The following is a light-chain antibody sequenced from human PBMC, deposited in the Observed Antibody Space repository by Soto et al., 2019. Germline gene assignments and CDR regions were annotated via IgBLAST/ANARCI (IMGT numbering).Light chain of an antibody. Sequence: DFQMTQSPSTLSASVGDRVTITCRASQSISSWLAWYQQKPGKAPNLLIYQPSSLESGVPSRFSGSGSGTEFTISICGLQPDDFATYYCQQYHSFPPTFGGGTKVEIK. J-gene: IGKJ4*01. V-gene: IGKV1-5*03. CDR1: QSISSW. CDR2: QPS. CDR3: QQYHSFPPT.